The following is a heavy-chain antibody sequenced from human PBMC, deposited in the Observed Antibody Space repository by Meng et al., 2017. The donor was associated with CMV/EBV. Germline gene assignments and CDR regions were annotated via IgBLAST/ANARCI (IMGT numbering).Heavy chain of an antibody. Sequence: GGSLRLSCAASGFTFSGSAMHWVRQASGKGLEWVGRIRSKANSYATAYAASVKGRFTISRDDSKNTAYLQMNSLKTEDTAVYYCAREGYDFWSGVFDYWGQGTLVTVSS. D-gene: IGHD3-3*01. J-gene: IGHJ4*02. CDR1: GFTFSGSA. CDR2: IRSKANSYAT. CDR3: AREGYDFWSGVFDY. V-gene: IGHV3-73*01.